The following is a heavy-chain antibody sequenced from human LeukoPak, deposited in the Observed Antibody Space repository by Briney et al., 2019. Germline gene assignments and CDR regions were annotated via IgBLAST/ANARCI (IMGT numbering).Heavy chain of an antibody. CDR1: EDTFTNYY. Sequence: ASVKVSCKASEDTFTNYYIHWVRHAPGQGLEWMGIMNPSAGRPTYAQRFQGRVTMTSNVSTRTVYMELNSLTSDDTAVYYCARAFDYAYFDYWGQGSLVTVSS. J-gene: IGHJ4*02. CDR3: ARAFDYAYFDY. CDR2: MNPSAGRP. D-gene: IGHD3-16*01. V-gene: IGHV1-46*01.